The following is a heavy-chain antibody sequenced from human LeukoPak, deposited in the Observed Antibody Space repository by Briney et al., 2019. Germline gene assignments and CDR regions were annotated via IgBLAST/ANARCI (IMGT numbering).Heavy chain of an antibody. CDR1: GGSISSGGYS. D-gene: IGHD6-13*01. Sequence: PSQTLSLTCAVSGGSISSGGYSWSWIRQPPGKGLEWIGYIYHSGSTYYNPSLKSRVTISVDRSKNQFSLKLSSVTAADTAVYYCAREIAAGATTGWFDPWGQGTLVTVSS. J-gene: IGHJ5*02. CDR2: IYHSGST. CDR3: AREIAAGATTGWFDP. V-gene: IGHV4-30-2*01.